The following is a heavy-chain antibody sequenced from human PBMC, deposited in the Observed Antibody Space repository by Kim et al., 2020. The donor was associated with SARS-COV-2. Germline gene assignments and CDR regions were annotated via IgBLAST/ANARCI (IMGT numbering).Heavy chain of an antibody. CDR2: INEDGSET. Sequence: GGSLRLSCAASGFTFSDYWMNWVRQAPGKGLEWVANINEDGSETFYVDSVKGRFTISRDNARKSLFLRMNSLRAEDTAVYYCARGLLISGAFYIDPWGQGTQVTVSS. V-gene: IGHV3-7*01. CDR3: ARGLLISGAFYIDP. D-gene: IGHD1-26*01. CDR1: GFTFSDYW. J-gene: IGHJ5*02.